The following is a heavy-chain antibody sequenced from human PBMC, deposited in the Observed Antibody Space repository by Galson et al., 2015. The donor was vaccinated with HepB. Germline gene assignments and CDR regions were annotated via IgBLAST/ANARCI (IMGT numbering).Heavy chain of an antibody. Sequence: SVKVSCKASGGTFSSSAISWVRQAPGQGLEWMGGIIPMFDTVNYAQKFQGRVTITADESTRTAYMEVSSLRSEDTAVYYCARDRSPHYYNGMDVWGQRTTVTVSS. CDR1: GGTFSSSA. V-gene: IGHV1-69*13. D-gene: IGHD6-19*01. CDR2: IIPMFDTV. J-gene: IGHJ6*02. CDR3: ARDRSPHYYNGMDV.